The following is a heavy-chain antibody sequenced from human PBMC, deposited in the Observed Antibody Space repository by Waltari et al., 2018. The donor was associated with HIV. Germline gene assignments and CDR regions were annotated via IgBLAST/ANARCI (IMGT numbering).Heavy chain of an antibody. CDR1: VFTFTNFG. CDR3: ATARSTAMAAPPVY. J-gene: IGHJ4*03. D-gene: IGHD5-18*01. Sequence: QVQLTESGGGVVQPGASVRLTCFTSVFTFTNFGLHWVRQAPGKGFEWVAIILSDGKTTFYADSLRGRFTISRDNSKNTVYLQIHSLTVADTAIYHCATARSTAMAAPPVYWGQG. V-gene: IGHV3-33*03. CDR2: ILSDGKTT.